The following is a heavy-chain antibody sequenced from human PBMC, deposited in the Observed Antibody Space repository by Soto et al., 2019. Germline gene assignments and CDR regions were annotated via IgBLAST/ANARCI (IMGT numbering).Heavy chain of an antibody. J-gene: IGHJ6*02. Sequence: SVKVSCKASGGTFSSYAISWVRQAPGQGLEWMGGIIPIFGTANYAQKFQGRVTITADESTSTAYMELSSLRSEDTAVYYCARDRGYDSSGYPTMGGMDVWGQGTTVTVSS. CDR2: IIPIFGTA. D-gene: IGHD3-22*01. V-gene: IGHV1-69*13. CDR1: GGTFSSYA. CDR3: ARDRGYDSSGYPTMGGMDV.